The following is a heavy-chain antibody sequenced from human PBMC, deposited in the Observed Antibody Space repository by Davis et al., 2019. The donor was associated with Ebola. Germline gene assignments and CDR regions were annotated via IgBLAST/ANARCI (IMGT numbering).Heavy chain of an antibody. CDR2: INHSGST. D-gene: IGHD1-26*01. Sequence: SETLSLTCAVYGGSFSGYYWSWIRQPPGKGLEWIGEINHSGSTNYNPSLKSRVTISVDTSKNQFSLKLSSVTAADTAVYYCARARGYSGSYYPEGYFDYWGQGTLVTVSS. J-gene: IGHJ4*02. CDR3: ARARGYSGSYYPEGYFDY. CDR1: GGSFSGYY. V-gene: IGHV4-34*01.